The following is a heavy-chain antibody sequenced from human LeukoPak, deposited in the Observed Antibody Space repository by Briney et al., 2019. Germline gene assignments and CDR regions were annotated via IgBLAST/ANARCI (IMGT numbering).Heavy chain of an antibody. Sequence: PSETLSLTCSVSGASISSYYWSWIRQPPGKELEWIGYIHYSGSTNHNPSLKSRVTISLDTSKNQFSLKLSSVTAADTAVYYCARAHSNIWSFDYWGQGTLVTVSS. V-gene: IGHV4-59*01. CDR1: GASISSYY. CDR2: IHYSGST. J-gene: IGHJ4*02. CDR3: ARAHSNIWSFDY. D-gene: IGHD6-13*01.